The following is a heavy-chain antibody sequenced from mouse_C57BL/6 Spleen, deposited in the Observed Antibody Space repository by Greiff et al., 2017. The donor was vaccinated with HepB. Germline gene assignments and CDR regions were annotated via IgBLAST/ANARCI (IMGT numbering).Heavy chain of an antibody. D-gene: IGHD4-1*01. V-gene: IGHV10-1*01. CDR1: GFSFNTYA. CDR3: VRQGRTGSYYFDY. J-gene: IGHJ2*01. CDR2: IRSKSNNYAT. Sequence: EVKLQESGGGLVQPKGSLKLSCAASGFSFNTYAMNWVRQAPGKGLEWVARIRSKSNNYATYYADSVKDRFTISRDDSESMLYLQMNNLKTEDTAMYYCVRQGRTGSYYFDYWGQGTTLTVSS.